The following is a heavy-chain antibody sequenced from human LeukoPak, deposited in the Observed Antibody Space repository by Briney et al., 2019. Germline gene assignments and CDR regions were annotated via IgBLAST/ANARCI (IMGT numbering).Heavy chain of an antibody. J-gene: IGHJ4*02. CDR2: ISGSGGST. Sequence: GESLRLSCAASGFTFSSYAMSWVRQAPGKGLEWVSAISGSGGSTYYADSVKGRFTISRDNSKNTLYLQMNSLRAEDTAVYYCAKDRSRITIFGVVITPPSSYYFDYWGQGTLVTVSS. D-gene: IGHD3-3*01. CDR3: AKDRSRITIFGVVITPPSSYYFDY. V-gene: IGHV3-23*01. CDR1: GFTFSSYA.